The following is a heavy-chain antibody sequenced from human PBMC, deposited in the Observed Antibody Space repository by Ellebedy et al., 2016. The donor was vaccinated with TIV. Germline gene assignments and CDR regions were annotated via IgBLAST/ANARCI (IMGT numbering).Heavy chain of an antibody. J-gene: IGHJ5*02. V-gene: IGHV4-34*01. CDR2: INHSGST. D-gene: IGHD6-6*01. Sequence: SETLSLTXAVYGGSFSGYYWSWIRQPPGKGLEWIGEINHSGSTNYNPSLKSRVTISVDTSKNQFSLELSSVTAADTAVYYCARGRPWFDPWGQGTLVTVSS. CDR3: ARGRPWFDP. CDR1: GGSFSGYY.